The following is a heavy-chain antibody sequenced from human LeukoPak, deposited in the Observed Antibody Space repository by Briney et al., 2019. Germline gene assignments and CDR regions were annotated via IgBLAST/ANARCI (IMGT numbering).Heavy chain of an antibody. Sequence: ASVKVSCKASGYTFTSYAMNWVRQAPGQGLEWMGWINTNTGNPTYAQGFTGRFVFSLDTSVSTAYLQISSLKAEDTAVYYCARGLLYYDSSGYYLNDYWGQGTLVTVSS. CDR1: GYTFTSYA. D-gene: IGHD3-22*01. J-gene: IGHJ4*02. V-gene: IGHV7-4-1*02. CDR3: ARGLLYYDSSGYYLNDY. CDR2: INTNTGNP.